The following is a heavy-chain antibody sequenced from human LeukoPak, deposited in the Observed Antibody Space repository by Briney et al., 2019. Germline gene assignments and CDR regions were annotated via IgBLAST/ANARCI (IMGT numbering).Heavy chain of an antibody. Sequence: PSETLSLTCAVYGGSFSGYYWSWIRQPPGKGLEWIGVINHSGSTNYNPSLKSRVTISVDTSKNQFSMKLSSVTAADTAVYYCARGGGIVVVPAAMGYAFDIWGQGTMVTVSS. CDR1: GGSFSGYY. D-gene: IGHD2-2*01. CDR3: ARGGGIVVVPAAMGYAFDI. V-gene: IGHV4-34*01. J-gene: IGHJ3*02. CDR2: INHSGST.